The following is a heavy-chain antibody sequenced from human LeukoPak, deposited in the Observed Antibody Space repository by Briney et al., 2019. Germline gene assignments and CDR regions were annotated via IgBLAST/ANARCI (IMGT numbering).Heavy chain of an antibody. D-gene: IGHD3-10*01. CDR1: GGSVSGSSSY. CDR3: ARRRYYYGSGSYNWFDP. CDR2: IYYSGST. J-gene: IGHJ5*02. Sequence: SETLSLTCTVSGGSVSGSSSYWGWIRQPPGKGLEWIGSIYYSGSTYYNPSLKSRVTISVDTSKNQFSLKLSSVTAADTAVYYCARRRYYYGSGSYNWFDPWGQGTLVTVSS. V-gene: IGHV4-39*01.